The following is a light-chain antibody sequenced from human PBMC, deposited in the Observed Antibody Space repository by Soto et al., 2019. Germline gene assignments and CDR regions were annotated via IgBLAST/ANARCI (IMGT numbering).Light chain of an antibody. CDR1: SSNIGSTT. Sequence: QSVLSQPPSASGTPGQRVTISCSGRSSNIGSTTVNWYQQLPGTAPKLLIYRNNQRPSGVPARFSGTKSGTSASLAISGLRSEDEADYYCAAWDDSLSGRVFGTGTKVTVL. CDR3: AAWDDSLSGRV. V-gene: IGLV1-47*01. CDR2: RNN. J-gene: IGLJ1*01.